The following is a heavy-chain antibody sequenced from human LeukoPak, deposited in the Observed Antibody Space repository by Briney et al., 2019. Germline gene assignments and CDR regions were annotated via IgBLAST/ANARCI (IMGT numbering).Heavy chain of an antibody. CDR3: ARAAMDYSLWRGYKSFYFDN. V-gene: IGHV4-34*01. CDR1: GFTFSNYW. J-gene: IGHJ4*02. D-gene: IGHD3-3*01. Sequence: GSLRLSCAASGFTFSNYWMHWVRQAPGKGLEWIGEINHSGSTNYNPSLKSRVTISVDTSKRQISLKLRSVTAADTATYFCARAAMDYSLWRGYKSFYFDNWGQGTLVTVSS. CDR2: INHSGST.